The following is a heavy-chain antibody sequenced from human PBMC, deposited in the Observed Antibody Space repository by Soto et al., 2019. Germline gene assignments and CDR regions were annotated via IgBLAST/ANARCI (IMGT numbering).Heavy chain of an antibody. CDR1: GGSISSSSYY. CDR3: ASTTYYYGSTIIDY. J-gene: IGHJ4*02. Sequence: SETLSLTCTVSGGSISSSSYYWGWIRQPPGKGLEWIGSIYYSGSTYYNPSLKSRVTISVDTSKNQFSLKLSSVTAADTAVYYCASTTYYYGSTIIDYWGQGTLVTVSS. V-gene: IGHV4-39*01. CDR2: IYYSGST. D-gene: IGHD3-10*01.